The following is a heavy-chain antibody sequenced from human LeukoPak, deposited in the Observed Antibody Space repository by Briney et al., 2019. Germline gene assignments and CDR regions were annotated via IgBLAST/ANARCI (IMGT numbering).Heavy chain of an antibody. J-gene: IGHJ3*02. CDR2: ISGSGGST. Sequence: GGSLRLSCAASGFTFSSYAMSWVRQAPGKGLEWVSAISGSGGSTYYADSVKGRFTISRDNSMNTLYLQMSSLRPEDTAVYYCAKDQSGNSQYYYDSSGSWGAFDIWGQGTMVKVSS. V-gene: IGHV3-23*01. CDR1: GFTFSSYA. CDR3: AKDQSGNSQYYYDSSGSWGAFDI. D-gene: IGHD3-22*01.